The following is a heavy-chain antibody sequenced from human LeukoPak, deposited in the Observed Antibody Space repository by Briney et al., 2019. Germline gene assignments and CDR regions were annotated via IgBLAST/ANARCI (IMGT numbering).Heavy chain of an antibody. Sequence: ASVKVSCKASGGTFSSYAISWVRQAPGQGLEWMGIINPSGGSTSYAQKFQGRVTMTRDTSTSTVCMELSSLRSEDTAVYYCARGRRGLPTAYCFDYWGQGTLVTVSS. CDR1: GGTFSSYA. CDR2: INPSGGST. D-gene: IGHD1-26*01. CDR3: ARGRRGLPTAYCFDY. J-gene: IGHJ4*02. V-gene: IGHV1-46*01.